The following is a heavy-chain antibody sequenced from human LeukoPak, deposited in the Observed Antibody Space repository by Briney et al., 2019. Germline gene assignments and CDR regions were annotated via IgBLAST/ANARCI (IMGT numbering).Heavy chain of an antibody. Sequence: GSLRLSCAASGFTFSSYWMHWVRQAPGKGLEWIGSIYHSGSTYYNPSLKSRVTISVDTSKNQFSLKLSSVTAADTAVYYCAREPNVWFGELLWIDYWGQGTLVTVSS. J-gene: IGHJ4*02. V-gene: IGHV4-38-2*02. D-gene: IGHD3-10*01. CDR3: AREPNVWFGELLWIDY. CDR1: GFTFSSYW. CDR2: IYHSGST.